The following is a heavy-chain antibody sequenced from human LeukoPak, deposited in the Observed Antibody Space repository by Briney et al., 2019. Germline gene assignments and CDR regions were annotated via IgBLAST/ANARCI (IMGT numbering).Heavy chain of an antibody. Sequence: GASVKVSCKASGYTFTGYYMHWVRQAPGQGLEWMGWINANSGGTNYAQKFQGRVTMTRDTSISTAYMELSRLRSDDTAVYYCARDEGYSGGLYDYWGQGTLVTVSS. CDR1: GYTFTGYY. V-gene: IGHV1-2*02. J-gene: IGHJ4*02. CDR3: ARDEGYSGGLYDY. D-gene: IGHD6-19*01. CDR2: INANSGGT.